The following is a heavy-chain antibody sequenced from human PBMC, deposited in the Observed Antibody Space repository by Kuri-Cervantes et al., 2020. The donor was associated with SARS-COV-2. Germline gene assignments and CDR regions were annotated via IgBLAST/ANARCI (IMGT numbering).Heavy chain of an antibody. CDR3: ARALATKYGDYSFDY. Sequence: ESLKISCTVSGGSISSSSYYWGWIRQPPGKGLEWIGSIYYSGSTYYNPSLKSRVTISVDTSKNQFSLKLSSVTAADTAVYYCARALATKYGDYSFDYWGQGTLVTVSS. J-gene: IGHJ4*02. D-gene: IGHD4-17*01. CDR1: GGSISSSSYY. V-gene: IGHV4-39*07. CDR2: IYYSGST.